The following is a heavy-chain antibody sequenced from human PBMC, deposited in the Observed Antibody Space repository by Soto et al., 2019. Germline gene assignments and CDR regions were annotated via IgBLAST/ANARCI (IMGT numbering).Heavy chain of an antibody. CDR3: AKSGFADLDY. CDR2: VSGGGDHT. Sequence: EVQLLQSGGGLVQPGGSLRLSCAASGFTFSTYAMAWVRQPPGKGLEWVSTVSGGGDHTYYADSVKGRSTISRDASTNTLYLQMDSLRVKDTAVYYCAKSGFADLDYWGQGALVTVSS. J-gene: IGHJ1*01. D-gene: IGHD1-26*01. V-gene: IGHV3-23*01. CDR1: GFTFSTYA.